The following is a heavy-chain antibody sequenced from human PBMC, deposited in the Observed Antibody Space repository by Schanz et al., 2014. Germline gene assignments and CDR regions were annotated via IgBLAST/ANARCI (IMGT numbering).Heavy chain of an antibody. CDR1: GGTFSSFG. V-gene: IGHV1-18*01. CDR2: ITAYNGDT. J-gene: IGHJ4*02. Sequence: VQLEQSGAEVKKPGSSVKVSCKASGGTFSSFGINWVRQAPGQGLEWMGRITAYNGDTNYALKLQGRVTMTTDTSTGTAYMELRSLRSDDTAVYYCASSGAGYSSSWDFDYWGQGTLVTVSS. D-gene: IGHD6-13*01. CDR3: ASSGAGYSSSWDFDY.